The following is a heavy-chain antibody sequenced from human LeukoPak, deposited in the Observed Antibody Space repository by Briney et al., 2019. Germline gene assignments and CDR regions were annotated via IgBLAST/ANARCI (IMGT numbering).Heavy chain of an antibody. CDR1: GFTVSSKY. V-gene: IGHV3-66*01. CDR2: INSGGTT. J-gene: IGHJ4*02. CDR3: ATIVSDSSGWYHFDH. Sequence: GGSLRLSCAASGFTVSSKYMAWVRQAPGKGLEWVSFINSGGTTNHADSVKGRFTISRGYSKNTLNLQMNSLRAEDTAVYYCATIVSDSSGWYHFDHWGQGTLVTVSS. D-gene: IGHD6-19*01.